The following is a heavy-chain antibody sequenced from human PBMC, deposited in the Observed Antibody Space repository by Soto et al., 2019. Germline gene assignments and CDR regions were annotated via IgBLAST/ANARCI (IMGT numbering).Heavy chain of an antibody. D-gene: IGHD5-18*01. Sequence: EVQLVESGGGLVQPGGSLRLSCAASGFTFSSHEMNWVRQAPGKGLEWVSYISSSGSTIYYADSVKGRFTISRDNAKNSLYLQMNSLRAEDTAVYYCARITGGRYTHAKGYFDYWGQGTLVTVSS. CDR2: ISSSGSTI. CDR1: GFTFSSHE. V-gene: IGHV3-48*03. J-gene: IGHJ4*02. CDR3: ARITGGRYTHAKGYFDY.